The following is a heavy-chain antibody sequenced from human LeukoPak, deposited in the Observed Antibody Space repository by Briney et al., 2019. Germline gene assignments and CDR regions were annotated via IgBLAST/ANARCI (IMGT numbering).Heavy chain of an antibody. D-gene: IGHD3-22*01. CDR2: IYTSGST. CDR3: AREIRGNYYDSSGYYFGPLDY. V-gene: IGHV4-4*07. Sequence: PSETLSLTCTVSGGSISSYYWSWIRQPPGKGLEWIGRIYTSGSTNYNPSLKSRVTMSVDTSKNQFSLKLSSVTAADTAVYYCAREIRGNYYDSSGYYFGPLDYWGQGTLVTISS. CDR1: GGSISSYY. J-gene: IGHJ4*02.